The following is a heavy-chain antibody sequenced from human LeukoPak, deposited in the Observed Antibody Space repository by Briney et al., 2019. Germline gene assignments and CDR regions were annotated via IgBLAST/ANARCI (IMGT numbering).Heavy chain of an antibody. J-gene: IGHJ4*02. CDR2: IIPILGIA. CDR3: ARGDSSWPYYFDC. CDR1: GGTFSSYA. Sequence: ASVKVSCKASGGTFSSYAISWVRQAPGQGLEWMGRIIPILGIANYAQKFQGRVTITAGKSTSTAYMELSSLRSEDTAVYYCARGDSSWPYYFDCWGQGTLVTVSS. V-gene: IGHV1-69*04. D-gene: IGHD6-13*01.